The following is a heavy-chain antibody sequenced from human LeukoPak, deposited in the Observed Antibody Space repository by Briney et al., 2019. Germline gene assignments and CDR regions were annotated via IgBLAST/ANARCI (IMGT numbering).Heavy chain of an antibody. CDR1: GYTSTGYY. D-gene: IGHD2-2*02. J-gene: IGHJ4*02. V-gene: IGHV1-2*02. Sequence: ASVKVSCKASGYTSTGYYMHWVRQAPGQGLEWMGWINPNSGGTNYAQKFQGRVTMTRDTSISTAYMELSRLRPDDTAVYYCARDLEDIVVVPAAIGYWGQGTLVTVSS. CDR3: ARDLEDIVVVPAAIGY. CDR2: INPNSGGT.